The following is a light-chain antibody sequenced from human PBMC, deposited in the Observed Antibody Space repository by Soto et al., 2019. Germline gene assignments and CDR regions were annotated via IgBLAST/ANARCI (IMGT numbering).Light chain of an antibody. J-gene: IGKJ1*01. CDR2: RGS. Sequence: VLTQSPGTLSLSPGERTTLSCRASQNIRGNELAWYQQKPGQPPRLLIYRGSSRAPGIPDRFSGRGSGTEFTLTLSRLEPEDFAVSYCQDYGTSAPWTFGQGTRVEIK. CDR1: QNIRGNE. CDR3: QDYGTSAPWT. V-gene: IGKV3-20*01.